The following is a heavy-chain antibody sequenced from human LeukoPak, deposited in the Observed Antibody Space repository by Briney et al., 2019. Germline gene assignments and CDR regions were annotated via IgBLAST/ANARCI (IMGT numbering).Heavy chain of an antibody. Sequence: GASVKVSCKASGYTFTSYYMHWVRQAPGQGLEWMGIINPSGGSTSYAQKFQGRVTMTRDTSTGTVYMELSSLRSEDTAVYYCARDGYTGGFDYWGRGTLVTVSS. J-gene: IGHJ4*02. CDR3: ARDGYTGGFDY. CDR2: INPSGGST. CDR1: GYTFTSYY. V-gene: IGHV1-46*01. D-gene: IGHD5-24*01.